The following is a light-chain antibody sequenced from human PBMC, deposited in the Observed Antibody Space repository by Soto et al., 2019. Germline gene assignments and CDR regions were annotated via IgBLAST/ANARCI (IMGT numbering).Light chain of an antibody. CDR2: ENN. CDR3: GTWDSSLSASV. V-gene: IGLV1-51*02. CDR1: NSNIGNNY. J-gene: IGLJ1*01. Sequence: QSVLTQPRSVSAAPGQTVTISCSGSNSNIGNNYVSWYQQLPGTAPKLLIYENNKRPSGIPDRFSGSKPGTSATLGITGLQTGDEADYYCGTWDSSLSASVFGTGTKLTVL.